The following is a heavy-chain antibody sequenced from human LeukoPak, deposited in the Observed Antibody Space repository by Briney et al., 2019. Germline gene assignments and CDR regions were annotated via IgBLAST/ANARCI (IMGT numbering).Heavy chain of an antibody. D-gene: IGHD6-19*01. CDR1: GYTLTSYA. CDR3: ARGPPQYSSGWYGY. Sequence: ASVKVSCKAPGYTLTSYAMHWVRQAPGQRLEWMGWINAGNGNTKYSQKFQGRVTITRDTSASTAYMELSSLRSEDTAVYYCARGPPQYSSGWYGYWGQGTLVTVSS. J-gene: IGHJ4*02. V-gene: IGHV1-3*01. CDR2: INAGNGNT.